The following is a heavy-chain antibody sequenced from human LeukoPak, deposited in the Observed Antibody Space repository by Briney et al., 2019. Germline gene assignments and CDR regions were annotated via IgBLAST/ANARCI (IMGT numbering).Heavy chain of an antibody. CDR2: VYCSGNT. J-gene: IGHJ2*01. V-gene: IGHV4-59*01. CDR1: GGSINQYY. Sequence: SETLSVTCTLFGGSINQYYRSWIRQPPGKGPEWIGYVYCSGNTNYNPSLKSRVTTSVDTSKNHFSLNLTSVTAADTAVYYCATVKDFAYSFFDLWGRGTLSLSP. CDR3: ATVKDFAYSFFDL.